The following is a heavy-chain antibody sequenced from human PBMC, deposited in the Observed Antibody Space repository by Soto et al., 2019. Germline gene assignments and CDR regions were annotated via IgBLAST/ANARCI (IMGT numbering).Heavy chain of an antibody. Sequence: ASVKVSCKASGGTFSSYAISWVRQAPGQGLEWMGGIIPIFGTANYAQKFQGRVTITADKSTSTAYMELSSLRSEDTAVYYCARAAIAARPSQLDYWGQGTLVTVSS. J-gene: IGHJ4*02. V-gene: IGHV1-69*06. CDR2: IIPIFGTA. D-gene: IGHD6-6*01. CDR1: GGTFSSYA. CDR3: ARAAIAARPSQLDY.